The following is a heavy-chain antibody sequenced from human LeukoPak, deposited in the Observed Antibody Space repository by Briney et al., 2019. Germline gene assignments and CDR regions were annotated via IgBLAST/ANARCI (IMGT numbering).Heavy chain of an antibody. CDR1: GGSISSGGYY. V-gene: IGHV4-31*03. CDR2: IYYSGST. J-gene: IGHJ6*02. D-gene: IGHD3-3*01. CDR3: AGAVNTYYDFWSGPQAYGMDV. Sequence: SQTLSLTCTVSGGSISSGGYYWSWIRQHPGTGLEWIGYIYYSGSTYYNPSLKSRVTISVDTSKNQFSLKLSSVTAADTAVYYCAGAVNTYYDFWSGPQAYGMDVWGQGTTVTVSS.